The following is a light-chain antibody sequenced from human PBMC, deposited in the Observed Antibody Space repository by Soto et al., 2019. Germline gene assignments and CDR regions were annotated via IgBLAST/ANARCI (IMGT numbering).Light chain of an antibody. CDR2: RAS. J-gene: IGKJ1*01. CDR1: QSISSW. CDR3: QQYKRPTWT. Sequence: DIQMTQSPSTLSASVGDRVTITCRASQSISSWLAWYQQKPGKAPKLLIYRASTLESGVPSRFSGSGSGTEFTLTISSLQPDDFATYCGQQYKRPTWTFGQGNKVEIK. V-gene: IGKV1-5*03.